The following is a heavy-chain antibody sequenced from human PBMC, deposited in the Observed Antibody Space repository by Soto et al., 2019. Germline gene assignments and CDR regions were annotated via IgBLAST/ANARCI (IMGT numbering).Heavy chain of an antibody. CDR2: ISGSGGST. Sequence: PGGSLRLSCAASGFTFSSYAMSWVRQAPGKGLEWVSAISGSGGSTYYADSVKGRFTISRDNSKNTLYLQMNSPRAEDTAVYYCAKQKDIVVVVAATLGWFDPWGQGTLVTVSS. V-gene: IGHV3-23*01. CDR3: AKQKDIVVVVAATLGWFDP. J-gene: IGHJ5*02. D-gene: IGHD2-15*01. CDR1: GFTFSSYA.